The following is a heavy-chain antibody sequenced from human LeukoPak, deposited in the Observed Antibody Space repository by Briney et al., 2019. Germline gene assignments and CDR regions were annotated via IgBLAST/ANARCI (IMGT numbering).Heavy chain of an antibody. CDR2: ISYDGSNK. CDR1: GFTFSSYG. CDR3: AKGSTMAVVVGAAQCDP. D-gene: IGHD2-15*01. J-gene: IGHJ5*02. Sequence: GGSLRLSCAASGFTFSSYGMHWVRQAPGKGLEWVAVISYDGSNKYYVDSVKGRFTISRDNPKNTLYLQMNSLRAEDTAVYYCAKGSTMAVVVGAAQCDPWGREPWSPSPQ. V-gene: IGHV3-30*18.